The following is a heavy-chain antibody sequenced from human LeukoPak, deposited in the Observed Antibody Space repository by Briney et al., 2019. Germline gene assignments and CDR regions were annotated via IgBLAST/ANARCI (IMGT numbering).Heavy chain of an antibody. CDR3: AKDYRIGYSDHFDY. D-gene: IGHD2-21*01. J-gene: IGHJ4*02. CDR1: GFTFSSHA. V-gene: IGHV3-23*01. Sequence: GGSLRLSCVGSGFTFSSHAMSWVRQAPEKGLEWVSGIYESGQTTHYADSVKGRFAISRDNSKNTLYLQMDSLRGEDTAIYYCAKDYRIGYSDHFDYWGQGALVTVSS. CDR2: IYESGQTT.